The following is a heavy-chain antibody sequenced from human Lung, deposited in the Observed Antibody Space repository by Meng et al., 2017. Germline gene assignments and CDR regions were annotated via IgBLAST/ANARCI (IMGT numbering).Heavy chain of an antibody. CDR1: GGSFSDYY. J-gene: IGHJ4*02. Sequence: QVQLQQWGAGLLKPSEPLSLTCVVSGGSFSDYYWSWIRQPPGKGLEWIGEINHSGSTNYNPSLESRATMSVDTSQNNLSLKLSSVTAADSAVYYCARGPTTMAHDFDYWGQGTLVTVSS. CDR2: INHSGST. CDR3: ARGPTTMAHDFDY. V-gene: IGHV4-34*01. D-gene: IGHD4-11*01.